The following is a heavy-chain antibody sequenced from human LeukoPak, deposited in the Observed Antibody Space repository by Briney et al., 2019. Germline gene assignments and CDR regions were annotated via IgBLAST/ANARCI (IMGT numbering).Heavy chain of an antibody. V-gene: IGHV1-69*02. CDR3: ARGDGDGYDYHYVDH. D-gene: IGHD5-12*01. CDR2: MIPILGIA. J-gene: IGHJ4*02. CDR1: GGTFSSYT. Sequence: SVKVSCKASGGTFSSYTISWVRQAPGQGLEWMGRMIPILGIANYAQKFQGRVTITADKSTSTAYMELSSLRSEDTAVYYCARGDGDGYDYHYVDHWRQGTLVTVSS.